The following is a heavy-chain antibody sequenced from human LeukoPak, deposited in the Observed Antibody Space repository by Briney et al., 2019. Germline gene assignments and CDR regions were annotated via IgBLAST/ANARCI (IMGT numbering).Heavy chain of an antibody. CDR3: TRVAVGQWLGGDL. CDR2: INTDGSRT. CDR1: EFTFSSYW. D-gene: IGHD6-19*01. V-gene: IGHV3-74*01. Sequence: GGSLRLSCEASEFTFSSYWMHWVRQAPGKGLVWVSRINTDGSRTSYADSVKGRFTISRDNAKNTLYLQMNSLRAEDTAVYYCTRVAVGQWLGGDLWGQGTMVTVSS. J-gene: IGHJ3*01.